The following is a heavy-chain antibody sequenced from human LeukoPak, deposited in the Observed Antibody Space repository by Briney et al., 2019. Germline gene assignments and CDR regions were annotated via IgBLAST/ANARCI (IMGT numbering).Heavy chain of an antibody. D-gene: IGHD5-18*01. J-gene: IGHJ4*02. Sequence: SETLSLTCAVYGGSFSGYYWSWIRQPPGKGLEWIGSIYYSGSTYYNPSLKSRVTISVDTSKNQFSLKLSSVTAADTAVYYCARHVPPNTAMVRNWGQGTLVTVSS. V-gene: IGHV4-34*01. CDR2: IYYSGST. CDR1: GGSFSGYY. CDR3: ARHVPPNTAMVRN.